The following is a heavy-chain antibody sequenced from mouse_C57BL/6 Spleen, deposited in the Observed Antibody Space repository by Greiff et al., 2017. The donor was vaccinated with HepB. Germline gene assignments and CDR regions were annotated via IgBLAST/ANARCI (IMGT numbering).Heavy chain of an antibody. CDR1: GYAFSSSW. CDR2: IYPGDGDT. V-gene: IGHV1-82*01. D-gene: IGHD5-2*01. Sequence: QVQLQQSGPELVKPGASVKISCKASGYAFSSSWMNWVKQRPGKGLEWIGRIYPGDGDTNYNGKFKGKATLTADKSSSTAYMQPSSLTSEDSAVYFCARLNMAMDYWGQGTSVTVSS. CDR3: ARLNMAMDY. J-gene: IGHJ4*01.